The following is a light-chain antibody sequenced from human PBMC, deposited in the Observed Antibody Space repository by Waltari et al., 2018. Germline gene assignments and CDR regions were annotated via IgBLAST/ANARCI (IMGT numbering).Light chain of an antibody. CDR1: QSLVPVDGNTY. J-gene: IGKJ2*01. Sequence: VMTQSPVSLSVTLGQAASISCKSSQSLVPVDGNTYLNWFHQRPGQSPRRLIYWVFNRDSGGPDRFSGSGSGTDFTLRISRVEAEDGGVYYCMQGTRWPYTFGQGTQLDIK. CDR3: MQGTRWPYT. V-gene: IGKV2-30*02. CDR2: WVF.